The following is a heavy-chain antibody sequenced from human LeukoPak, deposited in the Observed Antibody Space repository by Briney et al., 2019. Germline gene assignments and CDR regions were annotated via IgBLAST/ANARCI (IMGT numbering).Heavy chain of an antibody. J-gene: IGHJ5*02. Sequence: SETLSLTCTVSGGSISSGDYYWSWIRQPPGKGLEWLAYMYYSGSTYYNPSLKSRVTMSADTSKNQLSLKLSSVAAADTAVYYCARPYYYDSRIDPWGQGILVTVSS. CDR1: GGSISSGDYY. CDR2: MYYSGST. D-gene: IGHD3-22*01. CDR3: ARPYYYDSRIDP. V-gene: IGHV4-30-4*01.